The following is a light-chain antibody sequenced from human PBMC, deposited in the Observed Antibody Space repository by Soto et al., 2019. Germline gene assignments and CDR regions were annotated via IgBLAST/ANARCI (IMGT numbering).Light chain of an antibody. V-gene: IGKV3-20*01. J-gene: IGKJ1*01. CDR1: QSVSNNY. CDR2: GTS. CDR3: QQYTTSSWT. Sequence: DILMTQSPATLSVSPGERVTLSCRASQSVSNNYLAWYQQKPGQAPRLLIYGTSSRATGIPDRFSGSGFGTDFTLTISRLEPEDFAVYYCQQYTTSSWTFGQGTKVDIK.